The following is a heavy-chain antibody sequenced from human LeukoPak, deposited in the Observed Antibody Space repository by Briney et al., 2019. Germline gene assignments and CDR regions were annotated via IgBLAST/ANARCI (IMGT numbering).Heavy chain of an antibody. CDR2: INPNSGGT. J-gene: IGHJ4*02. D-gene: IGHD2-15*01. Sequence: ASVKVSCKASGYTFTGYYMHWVRQAPGQGLEWMGWINPNSGGTNYAQKFQGRVTMTRDTSISTAYMELRSLRSDDTAVYYCASGEGYCSGGSCALEYYFDYWGQGTLVTVSS. CDR1: GYTFTGYY. V-gene: IGHV1-2*02. CDR3: ASGEGYCSGGSCALEYYFDY.